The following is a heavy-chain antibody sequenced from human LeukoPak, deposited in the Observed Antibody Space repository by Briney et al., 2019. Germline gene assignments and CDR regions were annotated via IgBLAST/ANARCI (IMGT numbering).Heavy chain of an antibody. Sequence: PSETLSLTCSVTGASVTSYYWNWVRQRPGKGLEWIGYISYNERMDYGPTLKSRVTMSLDTSKNQFSLKLTSVTAADTGVYYCARLYLPATRFDYWGQGTLVTVSS. D-gene: IGHD5-24*01. J-gene: IGHJ4*02. CDR3: ARLYLPATRFDY. CDR2: ISYNERM. V-gene: IGHV4-59*02. CDR1: GASVTSYY.